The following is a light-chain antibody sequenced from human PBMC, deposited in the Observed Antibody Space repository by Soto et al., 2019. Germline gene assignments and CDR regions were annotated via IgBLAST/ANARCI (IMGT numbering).Light chain of an antibody. CDR2: EVV. V-gene: IGLV2-8*01. J-gene: IGLJ1*01. CDR1: NSDIGIYDF. Sequence: QSALTQPPSASGSPGQSVTISCTGSNSDIGIYDFVSWYQHHPGKAPRLIIYEVVQRPSGVPDRFSGSKSGNTASLTVSGLQAADEADYFCKSYAGSNTYVFGPGTKLTVL. CDR3: KSYAGSNTYV.